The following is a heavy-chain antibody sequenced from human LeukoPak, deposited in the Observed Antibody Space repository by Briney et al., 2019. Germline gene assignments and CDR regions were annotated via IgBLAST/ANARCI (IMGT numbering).Heavy chain of an antibody. CDR3: ARHPDLED. J-gene: IGHJ4*02. CDR2: VSHSGSS. D-gene: IGHD3-3*01. CDR1: GGPFRGFF. V-gene: IGHV4-34*01. Sequence: SETLSLTCAVYGGPFRGFFWSWIRQAPGKGLEWIGEVSHSGSSNYNPSLKSRINISLDTSKNQFSLKLTSITAADTAVYYCARHPDLEDWGQGTLVTVSS.